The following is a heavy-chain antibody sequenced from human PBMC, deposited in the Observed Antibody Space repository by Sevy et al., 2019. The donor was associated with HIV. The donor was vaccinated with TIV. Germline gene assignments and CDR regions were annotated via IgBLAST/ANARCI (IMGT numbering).Heavy chain of an antibody. Sequence: SETLSLTCTVSGDSISSGNHWGSWIRQPAGKGLEWIGRVYSSGRTMYNSSLKSRVTMSVDTSKNQFSLMVSSLIAADTAIYYCARDGIRRDYYHGMDVWGQGTTVTVSS. CDR1: GDSISSGNHW. V-gene: IGHV4-61*02. J-gene: IGHJ6*02. CDR2: VYSSGRT. D-gene: IGHD3-10*01. CDR3: ARDGIRRDYYHGMDV.